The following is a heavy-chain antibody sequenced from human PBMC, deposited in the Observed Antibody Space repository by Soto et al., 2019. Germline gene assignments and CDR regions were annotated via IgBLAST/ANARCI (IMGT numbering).Heavy chain of an antibody. J-gene: IGHJ6*02. V-gene: IGHV3-30*18. D-gene: IGHD6-13*01. CDR2: ISYDGSNK. Sequence: QAQLVESGGGVVQPGRSLRLSCAASGFTFSSYGMHWVRQAPGKGLEWVAVISYDGSNKYYADSVKGRFTISRDNSKNTLYLQMNSLRAEDTAVYYCAKDLIAAAFRDYGMDVWGQGTTVTVSS. CDR3: AKDLIAAAFRDYGMDV. CDR1: GFTFSSYG.